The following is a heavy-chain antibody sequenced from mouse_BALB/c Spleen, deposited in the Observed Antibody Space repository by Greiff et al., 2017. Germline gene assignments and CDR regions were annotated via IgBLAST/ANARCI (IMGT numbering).Heavy chain of an antibody. J-gene: IGHJ2*01. Sequence: EVQLVESGPGLVKPSQSLSLTCTVTGYSITSDYAWNWIRQFPGNKLEWMGYISYSGSTSYNPSLKSRISITRDTSKNQFFLQLNSVTTEDTATYYCAREDYDYFDYWGQGTTLTVSS. D-gene: IGHD2-4*01. CDR3: AREDYDYFDY. CDR2: ISYSGST. V-gene: IGHV3-2*02. CDR1: GYSITSDYA.